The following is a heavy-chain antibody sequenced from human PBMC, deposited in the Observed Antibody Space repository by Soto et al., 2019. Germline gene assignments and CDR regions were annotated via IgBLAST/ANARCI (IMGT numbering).Heavy chain of an antibody. D-gene: IGHD3-10*01. CDR3: ARHLPDILWFGESLWFDP. CDR1: GGSISSYY. CDR2: IYYSGGT. J-gene: IGHJ5*02. V-gene: IGHV4-59*08. Sequence: SETLSLTCTVSGGSISSYYWSWIRQPPGKGLEWIGYIYYSGGTNYNPSLKSRGTIAVDTSKNQFSLKLCSMTAAHPAVYYCARHLPDILWFGESLWFDPWGQGTLVTVSS.